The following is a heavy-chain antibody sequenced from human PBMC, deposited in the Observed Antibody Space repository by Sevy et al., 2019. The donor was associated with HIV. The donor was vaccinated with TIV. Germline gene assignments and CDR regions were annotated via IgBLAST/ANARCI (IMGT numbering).Heavy chain of an antibody. V-gene: IGHV4-39*01. CDR1: GGSICSSSYY. CDR3: AVITIFGVVTDNWYDP. CDR2: IYYSWST. Sequence: SETLSLTCTVSGGSICSSSYYWGWIRQPPGKGLEWIGSIYYSWSTYYNPSLKSRVTISVDTSKNQVSLKLSSVTAADTAVDYCAVITIFGVVTDNWYDPWGQGTRVTVSS. J-gene: IGHJ5*02. D-gene: IGHD3-3*01.